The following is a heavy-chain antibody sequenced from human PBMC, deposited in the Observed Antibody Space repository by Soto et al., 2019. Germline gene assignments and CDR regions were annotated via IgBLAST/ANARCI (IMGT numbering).Heavy chain of an antibody. J-gene: IGHJ6*02. Sequence: QVQLVQSGAEVKKPGSSVKVSCKASGGTFSSYAISWVRQAPGQGLEWMGGIIPIFGTANYAQKFQGRVTITADESTSKAYMELSSLRSEDTAVYYCARGPRVQLERREAYYYYGMDVWGQGTTVTVSS. V-gene: IGHV1-69*01. CDR3: ARGPRVQLERREAYYYYGMDV. CDR1: GGTFSSYA. D-gene: IGHD1-1*01. CDR2: IIPIFGTA.